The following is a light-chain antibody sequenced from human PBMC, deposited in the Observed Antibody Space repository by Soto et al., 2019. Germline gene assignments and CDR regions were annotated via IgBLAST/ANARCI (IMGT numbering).Light chain of an antibody. CDR3: QQRSNWPMYT. CDR2: DAS. J-gene: IGKJ2*01. CDR1: RSVSRD. Sequence: ETVLTQSPATLSVSPGARATLSCRASRSVSRDLAWYQQKPGQAPRLLIYDASNRATDIPARFSGSGSGTDFTLTISSLEPEDFAVYYCQQRSNWPMYTFGQGTKLEIK. V-gene: IGKV3-11*01.